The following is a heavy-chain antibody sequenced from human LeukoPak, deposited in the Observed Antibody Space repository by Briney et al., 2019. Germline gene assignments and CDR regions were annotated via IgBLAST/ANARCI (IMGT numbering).Heavy chain of an antibody. CDR1: GYTFTSYG. D-gene: IGHD3-22*01. J-gene: IGHJ4*02. V-gene: IGHV1-18*01. CDR3: ARGTKSWDYYDSSGPRGDFDY. CDR2: ISAYNGNT. Sequence: ASVKVSCKASGYTFTSYGISWVRQAPGQGLEWMGWISAYNGNTNYAQKLQGRVTMTTDTSTSTAYMELSRLRFDDTAVYYCARGTKSWDYYDSSGPRGDFDYWGQGTLVTVSS.